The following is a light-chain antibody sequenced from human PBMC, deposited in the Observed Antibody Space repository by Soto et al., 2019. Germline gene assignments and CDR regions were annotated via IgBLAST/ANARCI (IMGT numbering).Light chain of an antibody. CDR2: EVN. V-gene: IGLV2-14*01. CDR3: FSFTTTSTHV. Sequence: SVLAPPPSRSCYPGESIAISSNGLSSDLGAYDYGSWFQQHPGKAPKRMISEVNNRPSGVSNRFSGSKSGNTAYLTISGLQVEDEAEYFCFSFTTTSTHVFGTGTKVTVL. J-gene: IGLJ1*01. CDR1: SSDLGAYDY.